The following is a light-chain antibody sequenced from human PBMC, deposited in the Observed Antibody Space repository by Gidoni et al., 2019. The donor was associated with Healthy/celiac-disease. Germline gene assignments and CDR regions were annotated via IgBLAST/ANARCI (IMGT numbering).Light chain of an antibody. V-gene: IGLV2-14*01. J-gene: IGLJ3*02. Sequence: SALTEPASMSGSPGQAITITCTGTTSAVCGYNYVSWYQQPPGKAARRMSYEVSNRPSGVPDRFSGSKSGNTAALTIAGLQAEDEADYYCSSYTSSRTRVFGGGTKLTVL. CDR1: TSAVCGYNY. CDR3: SSYTSSRTRV. CDR2: EVS.